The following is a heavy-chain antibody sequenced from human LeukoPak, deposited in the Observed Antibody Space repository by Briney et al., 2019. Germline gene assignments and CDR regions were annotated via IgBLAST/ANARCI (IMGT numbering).Heavy chain of an antibody. CDR3: ARGKAAAGQDWFDP. Sequence: SETLSLTCSVSGGSISSYFWSWIRQPPGKGLEWIGSMYYTGSTNYNPSLKSRVTISVDTSKTQYSLKLSSVTAADTAVYYCARGKAAAGQDWFDPWGQGTLVTVSS. J-gene: IGHJ5*02. V-gene: IGHV4-59*08. CDR1: GGSISSYF. CDR2: MYYTGST. D-gene: IGHD6-13*01.